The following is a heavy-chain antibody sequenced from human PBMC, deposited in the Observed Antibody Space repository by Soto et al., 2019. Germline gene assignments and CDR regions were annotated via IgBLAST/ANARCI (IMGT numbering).Heavy chain of an antibody. J-gene: IGHJ6*02. CDR2: IWYDGSKK. CDR3: ARDASYYSLWSGYYPSRNGMDV. D-gene: IGHD3-3*01. CDR1: GFTFISFG. V-gene: IGHV3-33*01. Sequence: QVQVVESGGGVVQPGRSLRLSCAASGFTFISFGMHWVRQAPGKGLEWVSLIWYDGSKKSYGDSVKGRFTISRDNSRNTVYLQMNSLRAHDTAVYYCARDASYYSLWSGYYPSRNGMDVWGQGTTVTVSS.